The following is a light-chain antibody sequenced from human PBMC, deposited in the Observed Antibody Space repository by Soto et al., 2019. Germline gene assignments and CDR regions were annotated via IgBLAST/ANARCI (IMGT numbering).Light chain of an antibody. CDR3: QQYNNLSPLT. CDR1: QGLSSR. J-gene: IGKJ3*01. Sequence: IRLTKSTATLPASVGDSATIACRASQGLSSRLPWYQRKPGKAPKLPXXXTXRLESGLPSRFSGSGCGTEFTLTISSLQPGEFATYYFQQYNNLSPLTSGPGT. V-gene: IGKV1-5*03. CDR2: XTX.